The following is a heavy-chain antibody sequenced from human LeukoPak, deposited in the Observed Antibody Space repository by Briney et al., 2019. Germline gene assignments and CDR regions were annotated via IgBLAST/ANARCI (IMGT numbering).Heavy chain of an antibody. CDR3: AKAPVTTCRGAYCYPPDY. CDR1: GFTLSSCA. Sequence: PGGSLRLSCAASGFTLSSCAMSWVREAPAKGLEWVSAFSDSGNTYHADSVKGRFTISRSNFKNTLVLQMNTLRPEDAAVYYCAKAPVTTCRGAYCYPPDYWGQGTLVTVSS. V-gene: IGHV3-23*01. D-gene: IGHD2-21*01. CDR2: FSDSGNT. J-gene: IGHJ4*02.